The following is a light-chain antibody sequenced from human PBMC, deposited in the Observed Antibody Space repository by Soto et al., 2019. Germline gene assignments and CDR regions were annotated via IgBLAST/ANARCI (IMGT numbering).Light chain of an antibody. J-gene: IGKJ2*01. CDR3: QQFGGSPMYT. CDR1: HIVSTTY. V-gene: IGKV3-20*01. CDR2: GSS. Sequence: EIVLTQSAGTLSLSPGERATLSCRASHIVSTTYLAWYQQKPGQAPRLLIYGSSSRAPGIPDRFSGSVSGTDFTLTISRLEPDDFAVYYCQQFGGSPMYTFGQGTKLEI.